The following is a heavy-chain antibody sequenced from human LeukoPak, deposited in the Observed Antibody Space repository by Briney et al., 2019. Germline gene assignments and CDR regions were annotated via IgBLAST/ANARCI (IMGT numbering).Heavy chain of an antibody. D-gene: IGHD3-10*01. J-gene: IGHJ5*02. Sequence: SSETLSLTCTVSGGSISSGSYYWSWIRQPAGKGLEWIGTIYYSGSTFYNPSLKSRVTVSVDTSKNQFSLKLSSVTAADTAVYYCARRYGGFGEETFDPWGQGTLVTVSS. CDR1: GGSISSGSYY. V-gene: IGHV4-39*01. CDR2: IYYSGST. CDR3: ARRYGGFGEETFDP.